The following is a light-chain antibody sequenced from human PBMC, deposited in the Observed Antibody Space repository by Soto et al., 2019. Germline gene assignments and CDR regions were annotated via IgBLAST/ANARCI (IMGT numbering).Light chain of an antibody. J-gene: IGLJ1*01. CDR1: SSNIGTNY. Sequence: QSVLTQPPSASGTPGQRVTISCSGSSSNIGTNYVYWYQQLPGTAPKLLIYSNNQRPSGVPDRFSGSKSGTSASLAISGLRSEDEADYYCAAWDDSLSGYVFGTGTKVT. CDR3: AAWDDSLSGYV. CDR2: SNN. V-gene: IGLV1-47*02.